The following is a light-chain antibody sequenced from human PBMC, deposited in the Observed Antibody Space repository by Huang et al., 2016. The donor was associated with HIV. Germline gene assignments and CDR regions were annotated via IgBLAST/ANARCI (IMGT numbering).Light chain of an antibody. Sequence: IQLTQSPSSLSASVGDRVTITCRASQGISSYLAWYQQKPGKAPKLLIYAASTLQTGVPSRFSGSGSGTDCTLTISSLRPEDFATYYCQQLDSYPLTFGGGTKVDIK. J-gene: IGKJ4*01. CDR3: QQLDSYPLT. V-gene: IGKV1-9*01. CDR1: QGISSY. CDR2: AAS.